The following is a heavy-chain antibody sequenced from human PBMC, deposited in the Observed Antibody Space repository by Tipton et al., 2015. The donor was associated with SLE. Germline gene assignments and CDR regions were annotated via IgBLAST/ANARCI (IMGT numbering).Heavy chain of an antibody. CDR2: LSYSGST. D-gene: IGHD1-26*01. CDR3: ARARYSGSFFDY. Sequence: TLSLTCSVSDGSINNGDYYWTWIRQHPGKGLEWIGYLSYSGSTFYNPSLKSRFSISLDTSKNQISLRLTSVTAADTAVYYCARARYSGSFFDYWGQGILVTVAS. CDR1: DGSINNGDYY. V-gene: IGHV4-31*03. J-gene: IGHJ4*02.